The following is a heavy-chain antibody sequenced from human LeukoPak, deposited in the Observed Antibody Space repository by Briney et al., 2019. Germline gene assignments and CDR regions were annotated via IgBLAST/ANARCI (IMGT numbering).Heavy chain of an antibody. V-gene: IGHV3-21*01. D-gene: IGHD3-10*01. CDR2: ISSSSSYI. CDR3: ARGGGSGSCRGGWFDP. Sequence: PGGSLRLSCAASGFTFSSYSMNWVRQAPGKGLEWVSSISSSSSYIYYADSVKGRFTISRDNAKNSLYLQMNSLRAEDTAVYYCARGGGSGSCRGGWFDPWGQGTLVTVSS. CDR1: GFTFSSYS. J-gene: IGHJ5*02.